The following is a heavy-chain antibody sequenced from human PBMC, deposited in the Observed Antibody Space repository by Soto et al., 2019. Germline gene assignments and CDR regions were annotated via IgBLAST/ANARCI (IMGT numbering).Heavy chain of an antibody. CDR3: ARGGGYCTPTSCAIDS. Sequence: GGSLRLSCVASRFSFSSYEMSWVRQAAGKGLEWVSRVSLTGDRTNYAGSVKGRFTVSRDNFKNTLYLEMDSLRPENTAIYYCARGGGYCTPTSCAIDSWGRGTPVTVSS. D-gene: IGHD2-8*01. V-gene: IGHV3-23*01. CDR2: VSLTGDRT. J-gene: IGHJ4*02. CDR1: RFSFSSYE.